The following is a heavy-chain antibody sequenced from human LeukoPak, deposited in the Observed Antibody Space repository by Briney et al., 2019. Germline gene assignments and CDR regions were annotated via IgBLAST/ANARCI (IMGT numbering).Heavy chain of an antibody. Sequence: PGGSLSLSCAASGFTFSRYSMKWVRQAPGEGLEWVLSISSRSSDNNYGDSVKGRFTISRDNAKNSLNLQMNSLRSEDTAMYYCARVEGYCSGGSCYGMDVWGLGTTVTVSS. D-gene: IGHD2-15*01. J-gene: IGHJ6*02. CDR2: ISSRSSDN. V-gene: IGHV3-21*01. CDR3: ARVEGYCSGGSCYGMDV. CDR1: GFTFSRYS.